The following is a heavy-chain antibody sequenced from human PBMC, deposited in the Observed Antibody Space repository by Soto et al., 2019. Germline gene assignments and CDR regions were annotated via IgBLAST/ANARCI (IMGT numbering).Heavy chain of an antibody. CDR1: GGTFSSYA. CDR3: ARGPDYYDSSGYSEATGYFQH. Sequence: QVQLVQSGAEVKKPGSSVKVSCKASGGTFSSYAISWVRQAPGQGLEWMGGIIPIFGTANYAQKFQGRVTITEDESTSTAYMELSSLRSEDTAVYYCARGPDYYDSSGYSEATGYFQHWGQGTLVTVSS. J-gene: IGHJ1*01. V-gene: IGHV1-69*12. CDR2: IIPIFGTA. D-gene: IGHD3-22*01.